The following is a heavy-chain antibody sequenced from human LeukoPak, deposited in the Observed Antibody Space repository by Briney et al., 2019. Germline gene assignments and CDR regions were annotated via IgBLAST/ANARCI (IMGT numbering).Heavy chain of an antibody. V-gene: IGHV3-48*04. J-gene: IGHJ4*02. CDR3: VRDYGGSSPFDY. Sequence: WGSLRLSCAASGFTFSSYWMSWVRQAPGKGLECVSYISSSGTTIYYADSVKGRFTISRDNAKNSLYLQMNSLRAEDTAVYYCVRDYGGSSPFDYWGQGTLVTVSS. CDR2: ISSSGTTI. CDR1: GFTFSSYW. D-gene: IGHD4-23*01.